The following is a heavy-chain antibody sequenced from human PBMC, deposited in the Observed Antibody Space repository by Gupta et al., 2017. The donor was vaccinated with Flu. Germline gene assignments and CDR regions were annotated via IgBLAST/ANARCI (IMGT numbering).Heavy chain of an antibody. CDR1: GYTFTSYG. J-gene: IGHJ4*02. CDR3: ARGVPLRITIFGVVPTDPLPKYYFDY. CDR2: ISAYNGNT. Sequence: QVQLVQSGAEVKKPGASVKVACKASGYTFTSYGISWVRQAPGQGLEWMGWISAYNGNTNYAQKLQGRVTMTTDTSTSTAYMELRSLRSDDTAVYYCARGVPLRITIFGVVPTDPLPKYYFDYWGQGTLVTVSS. V-gene: IGHV1-18*01. D-gene: IGHD3-3*01.